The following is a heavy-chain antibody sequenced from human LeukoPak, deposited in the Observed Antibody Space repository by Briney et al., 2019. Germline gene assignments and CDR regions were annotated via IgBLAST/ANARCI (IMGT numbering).Heavy chain of an antibody. J-gene: IGHJ4*02. CDR2: IYYSGST. CDR1: GGSISSSSYY. Sequence: SETLSLTCTVSGGSISSSSYYWGWIRQPPGKGLEWIGRIYYSGSTYYNPSLKSRVTISVDTSKNQFSLKLSSVTAADTAVYYCARGRSEYSGYDLPDYWGQGTLVTVSS. CDR3: ARGRSEYSGYDLPDY. D-gene: IGHD5-12*01. V-gene: IGHV4-39*01.